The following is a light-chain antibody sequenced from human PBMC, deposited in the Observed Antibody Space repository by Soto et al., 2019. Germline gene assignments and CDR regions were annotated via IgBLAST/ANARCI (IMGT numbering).Light chain of an antibody. CDR1: QSLRNNY. CDR3: QQFNNSPLT. CDR2: GAS. V-gene: IGKV3-20*01. Sequence: EIVLTQSPGTLSLSPGERATPSCRASQSLRNNYLAWYQQKPGQTPRLLIYGASSRATGIPDRFSGSGSGTDFTLTISRLEPEDFAVYYCQQFNNSPLTFGGGTKVEIK. J-gene: IGKJ4*01.